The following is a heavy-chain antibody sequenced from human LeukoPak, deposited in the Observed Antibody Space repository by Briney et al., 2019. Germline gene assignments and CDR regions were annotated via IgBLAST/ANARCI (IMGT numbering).Heavy chain of an antibody. D-gene: IGHD6-6*01. J-gene: IGHJ6*03. Sequence: GGSLRLSCAASGFTVSSNYMSWVRQAPGKGLEWVSVIYSGGSTYYADSVKGRFTISRDNSKNTLYLQMNSLRAEDTAVYYCARSLSSSPYYYYMDVWGKGTTVTVSS. CDR1: GFTVSSNY. V-gene: IGHV3-53*01. CDR2: IYSGGST. CDR3: ARSLSSSPYYYYMDV.